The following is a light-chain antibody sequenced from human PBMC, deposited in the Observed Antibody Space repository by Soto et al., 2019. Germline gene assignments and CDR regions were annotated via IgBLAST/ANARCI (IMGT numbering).Light chain of an antibody. CDR2: EVS. Sequence: QSALTQPASVSGSPGQSITISCNGTSSDVGGYNYVSWYQQYPGKAPKLMIYEVSNRPSGVSNRFSGSKSGNTASLTISGLQAEDEADYYCSSYTSSSIDYVFGTGTKLTVL. CDR3: SSYTSSSIDYV. CDR1: SSDVGGYNY. V-gene: IGLV2-14*01. J-gene: IGLJ1*01.